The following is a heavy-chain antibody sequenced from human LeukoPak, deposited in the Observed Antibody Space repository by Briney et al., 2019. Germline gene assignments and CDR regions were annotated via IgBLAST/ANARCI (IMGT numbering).Heavy chain of an antibody. V-gene: IGHV1-8*03. CDR1: GYTFTSYG. D-gene: IGHD3-10*01. Sequence: ASVKVSCKASGYTFTSYGISWVRQATGQGLEWMGWMNPNSGNTGYAQKFQGRVTITRNTSISTAYMELSSLRSEDTAVYYCARGLSMVRASFDPWGQGTLVTVPS. J-gene: IGHJ5*02. CDR2: MNPNSGNT. CDR3: ARGLSMVRASFDP.